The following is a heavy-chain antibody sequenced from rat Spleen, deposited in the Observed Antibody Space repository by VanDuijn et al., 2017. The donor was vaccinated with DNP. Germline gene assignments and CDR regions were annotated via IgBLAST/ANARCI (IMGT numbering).Heavy chain of an antibody. J-gene: IGHJ1*01. D-gene: IGHD1-2*01. CDR2: IISSGGST. CDR1: GFTVNNFW. Sequence: EVQLVESGGDLVQPGRSLKLSCVVSGFTVNNFWMAWIRQVPGKGLEWVAAIISSGGSTYYPNSVKGRFTISSDKAKNTLYLQMNSLRSEDTATYYCARAKYSSHYWYFDFWGPGTMVTVSS. CDR3: ARAKYSSHYWYFDF. V-gene: IGHV5-31*01.